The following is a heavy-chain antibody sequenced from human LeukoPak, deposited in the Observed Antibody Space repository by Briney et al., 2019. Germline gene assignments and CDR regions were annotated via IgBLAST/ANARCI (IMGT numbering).Heavy chain of an antibody. CDR2: IIPIFGTA. CDR3: ARDAGLYCGGDCFVVPGDDY. V-gene: IGHV1-69*05. D-gene: IGHD2-21*02. CDR1: GGTFSSYA. J-gene: IGHJ4*02. Sequence: SVKVSCKASGGTFSSYAISWVRQAPGQGLEWMGRIIPIFGTANYAQKFQGRVTITTDESTSTAYMELSSLRSEDTAVYYCARDAGLYCGGDCFVVPGDDYRGQGTLVTVFS.